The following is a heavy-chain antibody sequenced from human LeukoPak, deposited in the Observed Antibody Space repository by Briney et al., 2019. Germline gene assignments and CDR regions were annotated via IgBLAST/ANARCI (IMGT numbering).Heavy chain of an antibody. J-gene: IGHJ4*02. CDR2: IYYSGST. CDR3: AREGDYYDSSGYMDY. D-gene: IGHD3-22*01. Sequence: PSQTLSLTCTVSGGSISSGGYYWSWIRQHPGNGLEWIGYIYYSGSTYYNPSLKSRVTISVDTSKNQFSLKLSSVTAADTAVYYCAREGDYYDSSGYMDYWGQGTLVTVSS. CDR1: GGSISSGGYY. V-gene: IGHV4-31*03.